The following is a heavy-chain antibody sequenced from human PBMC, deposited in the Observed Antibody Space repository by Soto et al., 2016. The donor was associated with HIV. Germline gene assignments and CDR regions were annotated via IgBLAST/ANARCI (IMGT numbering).Heavy chain of an antibody. Sequence: EVQLLESGGDLVRPGTSLRLSCVGTEFNFKNYAMMWVRQAPGKGPDWVSGISGSGISSHYRNSVKGRFTISRDNSKNTLYLQMNSLTVEDTAVYYCVKGVSTMFGGYLIPWGLGTLVTVSS. CDR1: EFNFKNYA. CDR2: ISGSGISS. J-gene: IGHJ4*02. D-gene: IGHD3-10*02. V-gene: IGHV3-23*01. CDR3: VKGVSTMFGGYLIP.